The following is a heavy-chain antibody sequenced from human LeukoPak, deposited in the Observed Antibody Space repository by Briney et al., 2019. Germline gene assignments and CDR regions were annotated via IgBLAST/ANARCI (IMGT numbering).Heavy chain of an antibody. J-gene: IGHJ2*01. CDR1: GGSISSYY. V-gene: IGHV4-59*01. CDR2: IYYSGST. CDR3: AGDIDSSGYSYWYFDL. D-gene: IGHD3-22*01. Sequence: NPSETLSLTCTVSGGSISSYYWSWIRQPPGKGLEWIGYIYYSGSTNYNPSLKSRVTISVDTSKNQFSLKLSSVTAADTAVYYCAGDIDSSGYSYWYFDLWGRGTLVTVSS.